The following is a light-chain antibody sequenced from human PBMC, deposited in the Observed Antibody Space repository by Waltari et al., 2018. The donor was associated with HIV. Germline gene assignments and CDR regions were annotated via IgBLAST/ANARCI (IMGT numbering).Light chain of an antibody. Sequence: SSAQPQAASVSAALTVTVTSTCRGDSISRNYAPWYQQRPRQSPVIVIYGKNHRLSGIPDRFSGSSSSDSDSFTLTVAQAEDEADYYCSSRDCSGTHVLFGGGTKLTVL. CDR2: GKN. CDR3: SSRDCSGTHVL. V-gene: IGLV3-19*01. CDR1: SISRNY. J-gene: IGLJ2*01.